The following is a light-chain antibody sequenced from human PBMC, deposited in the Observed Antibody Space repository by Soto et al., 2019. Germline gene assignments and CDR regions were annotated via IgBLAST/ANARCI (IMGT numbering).Light chain of an antibody. V-gene: IGKV3-20*01. J-gene: IGKJ1*01. CDR2: GAS. Sequence: EIVLTQSPGTLSLSPGGRATLSCRASQSVSSSYLAWYQQKPGQAPRLLISGASSRATGIPDRFSGSGSGTDFTLTISRLEPEDFAVYYCQQFGSSPRTFGQGTKVEIK. CDR1: QSVSSSY. CDR3: QQFGSSPRT.